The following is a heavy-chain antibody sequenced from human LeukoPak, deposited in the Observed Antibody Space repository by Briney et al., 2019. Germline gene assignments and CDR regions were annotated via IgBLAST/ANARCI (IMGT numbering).Heavy chain of an antibody. CDR1: RYTYTRYF. CDR2: IHPKSGGT. V-gene: IGHV1-2*02. Sequence: GPVSGSCKAFRYTYTRYFMHWVRQAPGQGLEWMGWIHPKSGGTNYAQKFPGRGTMSTDTSITTGSIEMSRLRSCETPACLCVPSRNSRVSMLGSGSYDGWGQRTSVTVSS. CDR3: VPSRNSRVSMLGSGSYDG. J-gene: IGHJ6*01. D-gene: IGHD2/OR15-2a*01.